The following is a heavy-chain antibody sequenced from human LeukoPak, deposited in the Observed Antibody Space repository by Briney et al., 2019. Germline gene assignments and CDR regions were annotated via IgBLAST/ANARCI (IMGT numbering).Heavy chain of an antibody. D-gene: IGHD4-17*01. J-gene: IGHJ4*02. V-gene: IGHV3-23*01. Sequence: PGGSLRLSCAASGFTFSSYSMNWVRQAPGKGLEWVSGISGSGVTTYYTDSVKGRFTISRDNAKNTLYLQIDTMRAEDTAVYYCAKGATTRSTVITYYFDNWGQGTLVTVSS. CDR3: AKGATTRSTVITYYFDN. CDR2: ISGSGVTT. CDR1: GFTFSSYS.